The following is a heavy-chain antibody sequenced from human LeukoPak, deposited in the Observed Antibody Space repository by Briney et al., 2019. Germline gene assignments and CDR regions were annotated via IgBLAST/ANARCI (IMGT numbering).Heavy chain of an antibody. CDR2: MNPNSGNT. V-gene: IGHV1-8*02. J-gene: IGHJ5*02. Sequence: ASVKVSCKASGGTLNSYVINWVRQATGQGLEWMGWMNPNSGNTGYAQKFQGRVTMTRDTSISTAYMELSRLRSDDTAVYYCARDVRVGLRFDPWGQGTLVTVSS. CDR3: ARDVRVGLRFDP. CDR1: GGTLNSYV. D-gene: IGHD1-26*01.